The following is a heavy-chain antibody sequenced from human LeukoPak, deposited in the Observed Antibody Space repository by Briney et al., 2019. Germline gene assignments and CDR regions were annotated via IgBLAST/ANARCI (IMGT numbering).Heavy chain of an antibody. D-gene: IGHD2-8*02. V-gene: IGHV3-13*01. CDR1: GFTFSSYD. J-gene: IGHJ4*02. CDR3: ARSRGDCTGGVCNGIDY. Sequence: PGGSLRLSCAASGFTFSSYDMHWVRQATGKGLEWVSAIGTAGDTYYPGSVKGRFTISRENAKNSLHLQMNSLRAGDTAVYYCARSRGDCTGGVCNGIDYWGQGTLVTVSS. CDR2: IGTAGDT.